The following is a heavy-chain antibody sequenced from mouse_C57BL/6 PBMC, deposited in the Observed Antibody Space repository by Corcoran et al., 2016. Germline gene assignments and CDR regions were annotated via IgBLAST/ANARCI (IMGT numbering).Heavy chain of an antibody. CDR3: ARRGDGYSIDY. J-gene: IGHJ4*01. CDR2: INPNNGGT. D-gene: IGHD2-3*01. Sequence: EVQLQQSGPELVKPGASVKISCKASGYTFTDYYMNWVKQSHGKSLEWIGDINPNNGGTSYNQKFKGKATLTVDKSSSTAYMELRSLTSEDSAVYYCARRGDGYSIDYWGQGTSVTVSS. V-gene: IGHV1-26*01. CDR1: GYTFTDYY.